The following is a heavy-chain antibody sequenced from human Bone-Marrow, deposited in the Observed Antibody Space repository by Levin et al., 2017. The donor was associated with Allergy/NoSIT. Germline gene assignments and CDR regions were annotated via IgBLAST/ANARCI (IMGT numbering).Heavy chain of an antibody. D-gene: IGHD5-24*01. CDR2: ISGSGGST. CDR3: AKAGGRWLQNYLVHAFDI. J-gene: IGHJ3*02. Sequence: HPGGSLRLSCAASGFTFSSYAMSWVRQAPGKGLEWVSAISGSGGSTYYADSVKGRFTISRDNSKNTLYLQMNSLRAEDTAVYYCAKAGGRWLQNYLVHAFDIWGQGTMVTVSS. V-gene: IGHV3-23*01. CDR1: GFTFSSYA.